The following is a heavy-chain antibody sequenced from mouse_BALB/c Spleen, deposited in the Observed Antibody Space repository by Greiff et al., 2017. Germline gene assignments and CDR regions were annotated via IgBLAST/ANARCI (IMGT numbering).Heavy chain of an antibody. V-gene: IGHV1-7*01. CDR2: INPSTGYT. CDR3: AREAWFAY. J-gene: IGHJ3*01. CDR1: GYTFTSYW. Sequence: VQLQQSGAELAKPGASVKMSCKASGYTFTSYWMHWVKQRPGQCLEWIGYINPSTGYTEYNQKFKDKATLTADKSSSTAYMQLSSLTSEDSAVYYCAREAWFAYWGQGTLVTVSA.